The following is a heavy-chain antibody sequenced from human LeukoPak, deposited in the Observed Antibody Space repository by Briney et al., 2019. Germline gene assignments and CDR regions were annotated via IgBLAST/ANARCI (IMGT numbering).Heavy chain of an antibody. CDR2: IYQSGST. CDR1: GYSISSGYY. V-gene: IGHV4-38-2*01. J-gene: IGHJ3*02. D-gene: IGHD6-13*01. CDR3: ARPSRIADAFDI. Sequence: SETLSLTCAVSGYSISSGYYWGWIRQPPGKGLEWIGSIYQSGSTYYNPSLKSRVTISVDTSKNQFSLKLSSVTAADTAVYYCARPSRIADAFDIWGQGTMVTVS.